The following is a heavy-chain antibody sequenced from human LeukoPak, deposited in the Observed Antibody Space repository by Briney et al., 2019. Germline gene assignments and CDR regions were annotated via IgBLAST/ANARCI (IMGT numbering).Heavy chain of an antibody. CDR3: VREHYDFFLDY. J-gene: IGHJ4*02. D-gene: IGHD3-3*01. Sequence: PGGSLRLSCAASEFVFSTHYMHWVRQAPGKGLEWVSSIRGESDYIYYRDSVKGRFTISRDNAKNSLYLQMNRLRVEDTAVHFCVREHYDFFLDYWGQGTLATVSS. V-gene: IGHV3-21*06. CDR1: EFVFSTHY. CDR2: IRGESDYI.